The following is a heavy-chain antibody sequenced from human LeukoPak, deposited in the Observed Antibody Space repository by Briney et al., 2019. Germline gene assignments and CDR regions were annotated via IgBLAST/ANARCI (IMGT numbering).Heavy chain of an antibody. J-gene: IGHJ4*02. CDR2: ISAHNGHT. CDR3: ARGGQRLLGD. D-gene: IGHD1-1*01. V-gene: IGHV1-18*01. CDR1: GGTFISYA. Sequence: ASVKVSFKASGGTFISYAISWVRQAPGQGLEWMGRISAHNGHTNYAQEFQGRVSMTTDTSTSTAYMELRSLTSDDTAVYYCARGGQRLLGDWGQGTLVTVSS.